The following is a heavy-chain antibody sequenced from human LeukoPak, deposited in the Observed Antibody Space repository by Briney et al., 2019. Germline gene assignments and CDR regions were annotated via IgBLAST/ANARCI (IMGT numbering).Heavy chain of an antibody. D-gene: IGHD6-6*01. CDR1: GFTFSSYG. Sequence: GRSLRLSCAASGFTFSSYGMHWVRQAPGKGLEWEAVISYDGSNKYYADSVKGRFTISRDNSKNTLYLQMNSLRAEDTAVYYCAKDVSWSSSSAGDYWGQGTLVTVSS. J-gene: IGHJ4*02. CDR2: ISYDGSNK. V-gene: IGHV3-30*18. CDR3: AKDVSWSSSSAGDY.